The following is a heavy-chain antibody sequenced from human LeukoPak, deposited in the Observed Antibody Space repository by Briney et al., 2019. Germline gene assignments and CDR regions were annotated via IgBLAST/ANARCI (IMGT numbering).Heavy chain of an antibody. CDR3: AGVQYSSSWLSYYFDY. D-gene: IGHD6-13*01. CDR1: GGSISSGGYY. Sequence: PSQTLSLTCTVSGGSISSGGYYWSWIRLHPGKGLEWMGYIYYSGSTYYNPSLKSRVTISVNTSKNQFSLKLSSVTAADTAVYYCAGVQYSSSWLSYYFDYWGQGTLVTVSS. J-gene: IGHJ4*02. CDR2: IYYSGST. V-gene: IGHV4-31*03.